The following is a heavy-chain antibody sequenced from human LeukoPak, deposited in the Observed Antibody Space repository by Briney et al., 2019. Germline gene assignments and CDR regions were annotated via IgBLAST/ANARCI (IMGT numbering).Heavy chain of an antibody. V-gene: IGHV3-23*01. CDR3: AKDRIPLTRIVVVIDY. D-gene: IGHD3-22*01. CDR2: ISGSGGST. CDR1: GFTFSSYA. Sequence: PGGSLRLSCAASGFTFSSYAMSWVRQAPGKGLEWVSAISGSGGSTYYADSVKGRFTISRDNSKNTLYLQMNSLRAEDTAVYYCAKDRIPLTRIVVVIDYWGQGTLVTVSS. J-gene: IGHJ4*02.